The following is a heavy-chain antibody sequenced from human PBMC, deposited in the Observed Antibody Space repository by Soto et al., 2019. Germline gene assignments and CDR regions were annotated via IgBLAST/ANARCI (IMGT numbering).Heavy chain of an antibody. J-gene: IGHJ4*02. CDR1: GGSFSGYY. V-gene: IGHV4-34*01. CDR3: ARGGYSGLSY. CDR2: INHSGST. Sequence: QVQLQQWGAGLLKPSETLSLTCAVYGGSFSGYYWSWIRQPPGKGLEWIGEINHSGSTNYNPSLKSRVTISVDTSKNQFSRKLRSVTAADTAVYYCARGGYSGLSYWGQGTLVTVSS. D-gene: IGHD6-13*01.